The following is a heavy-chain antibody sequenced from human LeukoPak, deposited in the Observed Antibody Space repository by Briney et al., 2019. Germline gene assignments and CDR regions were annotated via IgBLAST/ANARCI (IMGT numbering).Heavy chain of an antibody. V-gene: IGHV4-34*01. Sequence: SETLSLTCAVYGGSFSGYYWSWIRQPPGKGLEWIGEINHSGSTNYNPSLKSRVTISVDTSKNQFSLKLSSVTAADTAVYYCARRWRYGSGSYTVSFDPWGQGTLVTVSS. D-gene: IGHD3-10*01. CDR2: INHSGST. CDR3: ARRWRYGSGSYTVSFDP. J-gene: IGHJ5*02. CDR1: GGSFSGYY.